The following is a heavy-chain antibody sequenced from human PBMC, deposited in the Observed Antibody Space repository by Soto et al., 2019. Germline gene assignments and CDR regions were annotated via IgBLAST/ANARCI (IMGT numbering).Heavy chain of an antibody. J-gene: IGHJ5*02. CDR3: ARGGMITAATAAHTWFDP. D-gene: IGHD3-16*01. Sequence: QVQLQESRPGLMKPSQTLSLTCSVSGAFISTGDYYWSWLRQRPGEGLEWIGYVHYTGSTYYSSSLAGRVVISLDSPKNQISLRLTSLTAADTAVYYCARGGMITAATAAHTWFDPWGQGTLVTVSS. V-gene: IGHV4-30-4*01. CDR1: GAFISTGDYY. CDR2: VHYTGST.